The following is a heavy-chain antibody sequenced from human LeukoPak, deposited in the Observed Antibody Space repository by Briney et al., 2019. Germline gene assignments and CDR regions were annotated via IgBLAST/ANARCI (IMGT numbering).Heavy chain of an antibody. CDR2: INHSGST. Sequence: SETLSLTCAVYGGSFSGYYWSWIRQPPGKGLEWIGEINHSGSTNYNPSLKSRVTISVDTSKNQFSLKLSSVTAADTAVYYCARASEYCTNGVCYTGSTQFDYWGQGTLVTVSS. J-gene: IGHJ4*02. V-gene: IGHV4-34*01. CDR3: ARASEYCTNGVCYTGSTQFDY. D-gene: IGHD2-8*01. CDR1: GGSFSGYY.